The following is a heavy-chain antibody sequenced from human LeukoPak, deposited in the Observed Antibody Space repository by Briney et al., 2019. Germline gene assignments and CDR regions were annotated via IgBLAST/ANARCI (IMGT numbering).Heavy chain of an antibody. J-gene: IGHJ3*01. CDR1: GFTFSSYW. CDR3: ARGDFDDYGDYVDAFEF. V-gene: IGHV3-7*01. D-gene: IGHD4-17*01. CDR2: IKQDGSEK. Sequence: GGSLRLSCAASGFTFSSYWMSWVRQAPGKGLEWVANIKQDGSEKYYVDSVKGRFTISRDNAKNSLYLQMNSLRAEDTALYYGARGDFDDYGDYVDAFEFWGQGTMVTVSA.